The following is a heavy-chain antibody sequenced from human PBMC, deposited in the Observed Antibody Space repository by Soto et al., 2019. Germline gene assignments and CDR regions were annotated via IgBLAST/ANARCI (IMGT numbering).Heavy chain of an antibody. V-gene: IGHV1-46*03. Sequence: ASVKGSCTASGYTFTSYYMHWVRHPPLQGLKWMGIINPSDGYTSYAQKFKGRVTVTRGTSTSTVYLELSGLTPDDTAVYYCARRLEDYGDHLPWLDLWGQGALVLVSS. CDR2: INPSDGYT. CDR3: ARRLEDYGDHLPWLDL. J-gene: IGHJ5*02. D-gene: IGHD4-17*01. CDR1: GYTFTSYY.